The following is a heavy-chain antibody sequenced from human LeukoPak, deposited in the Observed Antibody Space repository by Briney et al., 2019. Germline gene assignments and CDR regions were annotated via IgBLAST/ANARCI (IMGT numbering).Heavy chain of an antibody. CDR3: ARVQYSSSWDDAFDI. J-gene: IGHJ3*02. CDR2: IYSGGST. CDR1: GFTFSSYS. D-gene: IGHD6-13*01. Sequence: GGSLRLSCAASGFTFSSYSMNWVRQAPGKGLEWVSVIYSGGSTYYADSVKGRFTISRDNSKNTLYLQMNSLRAEDTAVYYCARVQYSSSWDDAFDIWGQGTMVTVSS. V-gene: IGHV3-53*01.